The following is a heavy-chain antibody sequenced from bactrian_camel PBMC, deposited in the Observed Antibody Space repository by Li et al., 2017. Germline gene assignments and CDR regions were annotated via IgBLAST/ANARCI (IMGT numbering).Heavy chain of an antibody. Sequence: VQLVESGGGSVRAGGSLRLACAVSGYTRDTFCMGWFRQFPGKQREAVATIDSSGRTVYADSMKGRFTIAFDNAEKILYLETNNLNDEDTALYRCAASWGMSAMAALGRIAQDDFGYWGEGTQVTVS. V-gene: IGHV3S53*01. D-gene: IGHD5*01. CDR3: AASWGMSAMAALGRIAQDDFGY. J-gene: IGHJ6*01. CDR1: GYTRDTFC. CDR2: IDSSGRT.